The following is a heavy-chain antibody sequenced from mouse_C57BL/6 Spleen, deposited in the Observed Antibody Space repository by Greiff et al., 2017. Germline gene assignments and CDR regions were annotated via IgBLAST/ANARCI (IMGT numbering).Heavy chain of an antibody. D-gene: IGHD1-1*01. CDR3: ARTAYCYGSSHYDALAY. Sequence: QVQLQQSGPELVKPGASVKISCKASGYAFSSSWLNWVKQRPGQGLEWIGRIYPGDGGTNYNGKFKGKATLTADKSSSTAYMQLSSLTSEDSAVYYCARTAYCYGSSHYDALAYWGQGTLVTVSA. J-gene: IGHJ3*01. CDR1: GYAFSSSW. CDR2: IYPGDGGT. V-gene: IGHV1-82*01.